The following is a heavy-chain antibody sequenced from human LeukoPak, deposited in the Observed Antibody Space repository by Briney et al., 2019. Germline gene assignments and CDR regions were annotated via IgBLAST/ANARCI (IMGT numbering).Heavy chain of an antibody. V-gene: IGHV1-2*02. J-gene: IGHJ4*02. CDR1: GYTFTVYY. CDR2: INPNSGGT. CDR3: AMLAGNGYGDYPINY. Sequence: GASVKVSCKASGYTFTVYYMHWVRQAPGQGLEWMGWINPNSGGTNYAQKFQGRVTMTRDTYISTAYMELSRLRSDDTAVYFCAMLAGNGYGDYPINYWGQGTLVTVSS. D-gene: IGHD4-17*01.